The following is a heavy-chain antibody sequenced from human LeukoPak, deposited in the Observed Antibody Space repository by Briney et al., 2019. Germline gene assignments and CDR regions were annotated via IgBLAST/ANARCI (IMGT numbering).Heavy chain of an antibody. CDR3: ARAPQGFSGWHYFDY. D-gene: IGHD6-19*01. CDR1: GGSIMVAAYS. CDR2: IYYSGRT. V-gene: IGHV4-30-2*01. J-gene: IGHJ4*02. Sequence: PSETLSLTCTVSGGSIMVAAYSWSWIRQPPGKGLEWIGYIYYSGRTYYNPSLKSRVTISLDRSKNQFSLKVSSVTAADTAICYCARAPQGFSGWHYFDYWGQGTLVTVSS.